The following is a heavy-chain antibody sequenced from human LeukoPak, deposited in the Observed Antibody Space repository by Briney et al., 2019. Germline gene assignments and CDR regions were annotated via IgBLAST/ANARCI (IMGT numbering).Heavy chain of an antibody. CDR3: ARDGVYSSGWYLYSY. J-gene: IGHJ4*02. D-gene: IGHD6-19*01. CDR2: INSDGSST. CDR1: GFTFSSYW. Sequence: PGGFLRLSCAASGFTFSSYWMHWVRQAPGKGLVWVSRINSDGSSTSYADSVKGRFTISRDNAKNTLYLQMNSLRVEDTAVYYCARDGVYSSGWYLYSYWGQGALVTVSS. V-gene: IGHV3-74*01.